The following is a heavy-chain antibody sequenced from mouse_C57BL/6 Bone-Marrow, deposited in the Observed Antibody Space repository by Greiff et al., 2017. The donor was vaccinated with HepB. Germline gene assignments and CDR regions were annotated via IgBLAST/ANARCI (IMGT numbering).Heavy chain of an antibody. CDR1: GYTFTSYW. Sequence: QVQLKQPGAELVRPGSSVKLSCKASGYTFTSYWMDWVKQRPGQGLEWIGNIYPSDSETHYNQKFKDKATLTVDKSSSTAYMQLSSLTSEDSAVYYCARYYDYEDFDVWGTGTTVTVSS. CDR3: ARYYDYEDFDV. J-gene: IGHJ1*03. CDR2: IYPSDSET. V-gene: IGHV1-61*01. D-gene: IGHD2-4*01.